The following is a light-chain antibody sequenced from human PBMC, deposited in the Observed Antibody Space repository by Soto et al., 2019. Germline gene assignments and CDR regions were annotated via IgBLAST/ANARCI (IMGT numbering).Light chain of an antibody. Sequence: DIQVTQSPSSLSASVGDRVTITCRASQSISNHINWYQQRPGKAPKLLIHIAFNLQSGVSSRFSGSGSGTDFTLTINSLQPEDFATYYCQQSYRAPITFGGGTKVDIK. V-gene: IGKV1-39*01. CDR1: QSISNH. CDR2: IAF. J-gene: IGKJ4*01. CDR3: QQSYRAPIT.